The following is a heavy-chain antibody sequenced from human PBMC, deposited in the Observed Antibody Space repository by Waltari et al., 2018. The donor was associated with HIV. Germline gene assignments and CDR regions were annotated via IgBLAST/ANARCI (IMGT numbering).Heavy chain of an antibody. Sequence: QVQLVESGGGVVQPGRSLRLSCAASGFTFSSYSMHWVRQAPGEGLEWVALISYDGSIDYYTDSVKGRFTISRDNSKDTVYLQMNDLRSADTAVYYCARAATYRIVGAPPSDYWGQGTLVTVSS. V-gene: IGHV3-30*04. D-gene: IGHD1-26*01. CDR3: ARAATYRIVGAPPSDY. CDR1: GFTFSSYS. J-gene: IGHJ4*02. CDR2: ISYDGSID.